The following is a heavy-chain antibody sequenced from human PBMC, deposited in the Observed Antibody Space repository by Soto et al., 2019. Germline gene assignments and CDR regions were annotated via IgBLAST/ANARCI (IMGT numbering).Heavy chain of an antibody. CDR2: IYSSENT. Sequence: SETLSLTCTVSGGSVSTNSYSWGWIRQSPGKGLEWIGTIYSSENTYYNPSLLRRVTISVDTSKNDFSLRLSSVTAADTAVYYCARGMTTVTTLDYWGQGTLVTVSS. CDR1: GGSVSTNSYS. J-gene: IGHJ4*02. CDR3: ARGMTTVTTLDY. V-gene: IGHV4-39*02. D-gene: IGHD4-17*01.